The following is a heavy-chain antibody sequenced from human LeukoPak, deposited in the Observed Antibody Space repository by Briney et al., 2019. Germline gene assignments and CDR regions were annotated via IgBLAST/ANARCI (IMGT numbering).Heavy chain of an antibody. D-gene: IGHD3-22*01. CDR3: ARGRYSGYYDSRSYGLGDY. CDR1: GFTFSSYW. CDR2: IDSDGGGT. V-gene: IGHV3-74*01. J-gene: IGHJ4*02. Sequence: GESLRLSCAASGFTFSSYWMHWVRQAPGKGLVWVSRIDSDGGGTNSADSVKGRFTISRDNAKNTLYLQMNSLRAEDTAVYYCARGRYSGYYDSRSYGLGDYWGQGTLVTVSS.